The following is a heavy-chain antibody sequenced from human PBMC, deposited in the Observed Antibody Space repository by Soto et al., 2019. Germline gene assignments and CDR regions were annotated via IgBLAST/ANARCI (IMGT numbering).Heavy chain of an antibody. J-gene: IGHJ5*02. Sequence: GGSLRLACAASGFTFSSSAMSCVLQTPGKWLECVSAISGSGGSTYYADSVKGRFTISRDNSKNTLYLQMNSLRAEDTAVYYCAKDPGRRRITIFGVAPFEPWGQGTLVTVSS. CDR2: ISGSGGST. V-gene: IGHV3-23*01. CDR1: GFTFSSSA. D-gene: IGHD3-3*01. CDR3: AKDPGRRRITIFGVAPFEP.